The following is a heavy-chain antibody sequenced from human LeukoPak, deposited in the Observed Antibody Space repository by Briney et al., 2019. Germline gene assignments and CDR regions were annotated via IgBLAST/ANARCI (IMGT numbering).Heavy chain of an antibody. V-gene: IGHV4-30-2*01. CDR3: ARDRVRGYFDY. J-gene: IGHJ4*02. CDR2: IYHSGRT. Sequence: SQTLSLTCAVSGVSISSGGYSWSWIRQPPGKGLEWIGYIYHSGRTYYNPSLKSRVTISVDTSKNQFSLKLSSVTAADTAVYYCARDRVRGYFDYWGQGTLVTVSS. D-gene: IGHD3-10*01. CDR1: GVSISSGGYS.